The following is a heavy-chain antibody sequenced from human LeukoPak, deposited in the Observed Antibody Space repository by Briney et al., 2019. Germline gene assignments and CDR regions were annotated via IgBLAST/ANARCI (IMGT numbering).Heavy chain of an antibody. CDR2: IGGSGDST. CDR3: AKETLPYYYDSSGYFDAFDI. J-gene: IGHJ3*02. CDR1: GFTFSNYA. Sequence: GGSLRLSCTASGFTFSNYAMNWVRQAPGKGLEWVSTIGGSGDSTYYADSVKGRFTISRDNSKNTLYLQMNSLRAEDTAVYYCAKETLPYYYDSSGYFDAFDIWGQGTMVTVSS. V-gene: IGHV3-23*01. D-gene: IGHD3-22*01.